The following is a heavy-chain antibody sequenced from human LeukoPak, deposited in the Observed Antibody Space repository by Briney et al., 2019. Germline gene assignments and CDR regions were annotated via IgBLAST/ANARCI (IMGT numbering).Heavy chain of an antibody. CDR1: GYSFTSYG. Sequence: ALVKVSCKASGYSFTSYGISWGPPAPGQGLEWMGGLSTDNVSTHYSQNLQSRGTMTTDTSTSTAYMEVRSLSADDTAVYYCARAYSYGYGPLDYWGQGTLVTVSS. CDR2: LSTDNVST. J-gene: IGHJ4*02. CDR3: ARAYSYGYGPLDY. V-gene: IGHV1-18*04. D-gene: IGHD5-18*01.